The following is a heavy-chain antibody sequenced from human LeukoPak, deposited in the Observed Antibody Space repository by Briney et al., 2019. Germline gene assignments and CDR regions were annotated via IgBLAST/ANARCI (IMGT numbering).Heavy chain of an antibody. J-gene: IGHJ6*03. CDR1: GGSISSSSYY. Sequence: SETLSLTCTVSGGSISSSSYYWGWIRQPPGKGLEWIGSIYYSGSTYYNPSLKSRVTISVDTSKNQFSLKLSSVTAADTAVYYCARGRRRQWLSYYYYYYMDVWGKGTTVTVSS. D-gene: IGHD6-19*01. V-gene: IGHV4-39*07. CDR2: IYYSGST. CDR3: ARGRRRQWLSYYYYYYMDV.